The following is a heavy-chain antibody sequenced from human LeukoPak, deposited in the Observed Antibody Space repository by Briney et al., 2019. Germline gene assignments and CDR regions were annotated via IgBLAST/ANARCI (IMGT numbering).Heavy chain of an antibody. J-gene: IGHJ3*02. CDR3: ARFGELFDAFDI. D-gene: IGHD3-10*01. V-gene: IGHV1-69*04. Sequence: SVKVSCKASGGTFSSYAISWVRQAPGQGLEWMGRIIPTLGIANYAQKFQGRVTITADKSTSTAYMELSSLRSEDTAVYYCARFGELFDAFDIWGQGTMATVSS. CDR1: GGTFSSYA. CDR2: IIPTLGIA.